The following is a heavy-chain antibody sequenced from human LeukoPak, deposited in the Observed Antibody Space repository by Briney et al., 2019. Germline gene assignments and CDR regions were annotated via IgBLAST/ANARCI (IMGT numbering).Heavy chain of an antibody. J-gene: IGHJ4*02. CDR3: AREGRDGYNGTFDY. D-gene: IGHD5-24*01. Sequence: PSETLSLTCTVSGYSISSGYYWGWIRQPPGKGLEWIGSIYHSGSTYYNPSLKSRVTISVDTSKNQFSLKLSSVTAADTAVYYCAREGRDGYNGTFDYWGQGTLVTVSS. CDR1: GYSISSGYY. CDR2: IYHSGST. V-gene: IGHV4-38-2*02.